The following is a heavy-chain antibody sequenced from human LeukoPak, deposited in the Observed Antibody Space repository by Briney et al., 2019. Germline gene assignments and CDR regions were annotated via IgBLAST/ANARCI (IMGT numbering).Heavy chain of an antibody. D-gene: IGHD6-13*01. V-gene: IGHV3-9*01. J-gene: IGHJ6*03. Sequence: PGGSLRLSCAASGFTFDDYAMHWVRQAPGKGLEWVSGISWNSGSIGYADSVKGRFTISRDNAKNSLYLQMNSLRAEDTALYYCAKAGYSSQFRMDVWGKGTTVTVSS. CDR2: ISWNSGSI. CDR3: AKAGYSSQFRMDV. CDR1: GFTFDDYA.